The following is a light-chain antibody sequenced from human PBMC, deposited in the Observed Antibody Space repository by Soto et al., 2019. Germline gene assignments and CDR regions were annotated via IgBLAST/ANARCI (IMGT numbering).Light chain of an antibody. Sequence: QSVLTQPASVSGSPGQSITISCTGTSSDVGRYNYVSWYQQYPGRAPKLIIFDVTNRPSVVSPGFSGSKSGNTASLTIAGLQAADEADYYCNSYTGTSARYAFGTGTKLTVL. V-gene: IGLV2-14*03. CDR2: DVT. CDR3: NSYTGTSARYA. J-gene: IGLJ1*01. CDR1: SSDVGRYNY.